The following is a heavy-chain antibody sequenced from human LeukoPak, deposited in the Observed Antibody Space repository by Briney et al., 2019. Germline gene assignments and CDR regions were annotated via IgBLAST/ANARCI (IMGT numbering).Heavy chain of an antibody. Sequence: PGGSLRLSCAASGFTFSTYWMSWVRQAPGKGLEWVANIKQDGSEKYYVDSVKGRFTTSKDNAKTSIYLQMNSLRAEDTAMYYCARDSAGNDYWGQGTLVTVSS. D-gene: IGHD6-13*01. V-gene: IGHV3-7*01. CDR2: IKQDGSEK. CDR3: ARDSAGNDY. CDR1: GFTFSTYW. J-gene: IGHJ4*02.